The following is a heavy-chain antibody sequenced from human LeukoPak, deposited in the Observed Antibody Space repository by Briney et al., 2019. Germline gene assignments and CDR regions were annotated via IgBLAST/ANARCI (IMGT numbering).Heavy chain of an antibody. V-gene: IGHV3-23*01. Sequence: SGGSLRLSCAASGFAFSSYRMTWVRQAPGKGLEWVSSISGSGGSTYYADSVKGRFTISRDNSKNTLYLQMNRLRAEDPAVYYCAKDGMSGYSYGFYYYYNYMDVWGKGTTVTISS. J-gene: IGHJ6*03. CDR3: AKDGMSGYSYGFYYYYNYMDV. CDR1: GFAFSSYR. CDR2: ISGSGGST. D-gene: IGHD5-18*01.